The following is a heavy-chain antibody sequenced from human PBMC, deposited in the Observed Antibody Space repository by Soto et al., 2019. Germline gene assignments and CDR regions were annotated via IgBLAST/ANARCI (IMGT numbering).Heavy chain of an antibody. CDR3: ASHRSGYAFQ. CDR2: LYYSGMT. V-gene: IGHV4-59*01. D-gene: IGHD5-12*01. Sequence: SETLSLTCTASGGSISSYYWSWIRQPPGKGLEWIGYLYYSGMTNYKPSLKSRVSTSLDPSKNQFSLKLTSVNAADTAVYYCASHRSGYAFQWGQGTLGTGS. J-gene: IGHJ4*02. CDR1: GGSISSYY.